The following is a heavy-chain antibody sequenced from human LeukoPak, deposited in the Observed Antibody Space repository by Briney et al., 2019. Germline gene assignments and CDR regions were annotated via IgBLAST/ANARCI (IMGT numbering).Heavy chain of an antibody. J-gene: IGHJ6*03. CDR1: GFTFSDYY. V-gene: IGHV3-11*04. Sequence: SGGSLRLSCAASGFTFSDYYMSWIRQAPGKGLEWVSYISSSGGTIYYADSVKGRFTISRDNAKNSLYLQMNSLRAEDTAVYYCARDRYSSSWYTSFPYYYYYYMDVWGKGTTVTVSS. D-gene: IGHD6-13*01. CDR3: ARDRYSSSWYTSFPYYYYYYMDV. CDR2: ISSSGGTI.